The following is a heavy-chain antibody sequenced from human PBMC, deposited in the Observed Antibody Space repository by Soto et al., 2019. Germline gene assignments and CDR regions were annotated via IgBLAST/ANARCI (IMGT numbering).Heavy chain of an antibody. CDR1: GGSISSYY. Sequence: PSETLSLTCTVSGGSISSYYWSWIRQPPGKGLEWIGYIYYSGSTNYNPSLKSRVTMSVDTSKNQFPLKLSPVTAADTAVYYCARIQQWLEDNWFDPWGQGTLVTVSS. V-gene: IGHV4-59*01. CDR3: ARIQQWLEDNWFDP. D-gene: IGHD6-19*01. J-gene: IGHJ5*02. CDR2: IYYSGST.